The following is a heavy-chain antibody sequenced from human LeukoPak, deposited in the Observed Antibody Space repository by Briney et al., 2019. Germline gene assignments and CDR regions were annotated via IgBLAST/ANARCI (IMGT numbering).Heavy chain of an antibody. D-gene: IGHD3-10*01. CDR2: ISGSGGST. V-gene: IGHV3-23*01. Sequence: GGSLRLSCAASGFTFSSYGMSWVRQAPGKGLEWVSAISGSGGSTYYADSVKGRFTISRDNSKNTLYLQMNSLRAEDTAVYYCARRLPMVRGVIIPPWYFDLWGRGTLVTVSS. J-gene: IGHJ2*01. CDR1: GFTFSSYG. CDR3: ARRLPMVRGVIIPPWYFDL.